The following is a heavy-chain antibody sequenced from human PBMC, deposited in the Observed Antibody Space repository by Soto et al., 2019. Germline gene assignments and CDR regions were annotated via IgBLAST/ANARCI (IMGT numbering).Heavy chain of an antibody. J-gene: IGHJ6*02. D-gene: IGHD1-1*01. Sequence: SVKVSCKASGGTFSSYAISWVRQAPGQGLEWMGGIIPIFGTANYAQKFQGRVTITADKSTSTAYMELSSLRSEDTAVYYCARAGTPSAHYYYGMDVWGQGTTVTVSS. CDR2: IIPIFGTA. CDR3: ARAGTPSAHYYYGMDV. CDR1: GGTFSSYA. V-gene: IGHV1-69*06.